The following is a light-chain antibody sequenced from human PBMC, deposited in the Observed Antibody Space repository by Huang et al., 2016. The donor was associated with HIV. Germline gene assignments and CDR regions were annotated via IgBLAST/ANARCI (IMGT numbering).Light chain of an antibody. Sequence: EIVLTQSPATLSLSPGERATLSCRASQSVSSYLAWYQQKPGQAPRILIYYASNRATGIPDRFRGSGSGTDFTLTISSLEPEDFAVYYCQQRSNWAFGQGTRLEIK. CDR2: YAS. CDR1: QSVSSY. J-gene: IGKJ5*01. CDR3: QQRSNWA. V-gene: IGKV3-11*01.